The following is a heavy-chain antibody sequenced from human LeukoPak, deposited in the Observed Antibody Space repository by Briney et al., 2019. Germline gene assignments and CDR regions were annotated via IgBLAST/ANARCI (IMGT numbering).Heavy chain of an antibody. D-gene: IGHD6-6*01. CDR1: GYTFTGYY. J-gene: IGHJ6*02. V-gene: IGHV1-2*02. Sequence: ASVKVSCKASGYTFTGYYMHWVRQAPGQGLEWMGWINPNSGGTNYAQKFQGRVTMTRDTSISTAYMELSRLRSDDTAVYYCARDLRSSSYYYYGMDVWGQGTTVTVSS. CDR3: ARDLRSSSYYYYGMDV. CDR2: INPNSGGT.